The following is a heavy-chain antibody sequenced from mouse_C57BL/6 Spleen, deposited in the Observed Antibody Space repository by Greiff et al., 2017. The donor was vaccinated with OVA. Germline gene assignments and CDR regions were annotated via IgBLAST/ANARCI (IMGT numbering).Heavy chain of an antibody. D-gene: IGHD4-1*01. CDR3: TVWDYFDY. CDR1: GFTFSNYW. J-gene: IGHJ2*01. Sequence: EVKLMESGGGLVQPGGSMKLSCVASGFTFSNYWMNWVRQSPEKGLEWVAQIRLKSDNYATHYAESVKGRFTISRDDSKSSVYLQMNNLRAEDTGIDYCTVWDYFDYWGQGTTLTVSS. CDR2: IRLKSDNYAT. V-gene: IGHV6-3*01.